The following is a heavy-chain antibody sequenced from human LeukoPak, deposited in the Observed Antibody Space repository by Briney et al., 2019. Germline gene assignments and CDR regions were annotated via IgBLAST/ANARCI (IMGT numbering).Heavy chain of an antibody. D-gene: IGHD3-10*02. Sequence: GGSLRLSCAASGFTFSSYSMNWVRQAPGKGLEWVSYISSSSSTIYYADSVKGRFTISRDNAKNSLYLQMNSLRAEDTAVYYCARDSTFGYYYYGMDVWGQGTTVTVSS. CDR2: ISSSSSTI. CDR1: GFTFSSYS. J-gene: IGHJ6*02. CDR3: ARDSTFGYYYYGMDV. V-gene: IGHV3-48*04.